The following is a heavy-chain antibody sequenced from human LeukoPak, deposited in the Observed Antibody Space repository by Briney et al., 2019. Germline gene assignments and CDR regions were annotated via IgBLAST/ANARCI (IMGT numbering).Heavy chain of an antibody. J-gene: IGHJ4*02. D-gene: IGHD3-10*01. CDR1: GGSFSGYY. V-gene: IGHV4-34*01. Sequence: PSETLSLSCAVYGGSFSGYYWSWIRQPPGKGLEWIGEINHSGSTNYNPSLKSRVTISVDTPKNQFSLKLSSVTAADTAVYYCARVPPYGSGRGYLDYWGQGTLVTVSS. CDR2: INHSGST. CDR3: ARVPPYGSGRGYLDY.